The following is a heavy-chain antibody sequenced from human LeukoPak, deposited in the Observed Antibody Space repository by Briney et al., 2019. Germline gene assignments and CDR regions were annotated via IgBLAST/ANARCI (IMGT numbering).Heavy chain of an antibody. J-gene: IGHJ4*02. CDR1: GYSFTSYW. V-gene: IGHV5-51*01. D-gene: IGHD6-13*01. CDR3: ARLPLAVRSSSFYFDS. CDR2: IYPGDSDT. Sequence: GESLKISCKGSGYSFTSYWIGWVRQMPGKGLEWMGIIYPGDSDTRYSPSFQGQVTISADKSISTAYLQWSSLQASDTAMYYCARLPLAVRSSSFYFDSWGQGTLVTVSS.